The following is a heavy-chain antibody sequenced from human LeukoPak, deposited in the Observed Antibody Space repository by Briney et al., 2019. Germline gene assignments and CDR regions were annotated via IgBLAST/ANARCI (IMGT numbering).Heavy chain of an antibody. CDR3: ARGRNSGYDYEVDY. CDR1: GYTFTSCA. D-gene: IGHD5-12*01. CDR2: INTNTGNP. J-gene: IGHJ4*02. Sequence: ASVKVSCKASGYTFTSCAMNWVRQAPGQGLEWMGWINTNTGNPTYAQGFTGRFVFSLDTSVSTAYLQISSLKAEDTAVYYCARGRNSGYDYEVDYWGQGTLVTVSS. V-gene: IGHV7-4-1*02.